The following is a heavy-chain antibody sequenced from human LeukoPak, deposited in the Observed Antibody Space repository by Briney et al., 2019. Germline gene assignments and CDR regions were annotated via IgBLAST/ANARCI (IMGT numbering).Heavy chain of an antibody. CDR3: ARGDGYNWNYYYYMDV. J-gene: IGHJ6*03. CDR2: INPNSGGT. Sequence: GASVKDSCKASGYTFTGYYMHWVRQAPGQGLEWMGWINPNSGGTNYAQKFQGRVTMTRDTSISTAYMELSRLRADDTAVYYCARGDGYNWNYYYYMDVWGQGTLVTASS. D-gene: IGHD5-24*01. CDR1: GYTFTGYY. V-gene: IGHV1-2*02.